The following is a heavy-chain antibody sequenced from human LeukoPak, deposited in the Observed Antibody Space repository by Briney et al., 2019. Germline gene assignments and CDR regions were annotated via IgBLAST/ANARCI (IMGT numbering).Heavy chain of an antibody. Sequence: SETLSLTCTVSVYSISSGYYWGWIRQPPGKGLEWIGYIYYSGSTNYNPSLKSRVTTSVDTSKNQFSLKLSSVTAADTAVYYCARGDGCSGGSCYQDYWGQGTLVTVSS. CDR2: IYYSGST. J-gene: IGHJ4*02. V-gene: IGHV4-38-2*02. D-gene: IGHD2-15*01. CDR1: VYSISSGYY. CDR3: ARGDGCSGGSCYQDY.